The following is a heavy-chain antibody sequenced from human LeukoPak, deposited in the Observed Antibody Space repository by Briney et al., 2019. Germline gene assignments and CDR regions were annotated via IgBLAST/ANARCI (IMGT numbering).Heavy chain of an antibody. D-gene: IGHD2-15*01. CDR1: GGSISSSSSY. CDR2: IYYSGST. Sequence: SETLSLTCTVPGGSISSSSSYWGWIRQPPGKGLEWVASIYYSGSTYYNPSLNSRLTISVDTSKNQFSLKLSSVTAADTAVYYCASYHSGATLHWGQGTLVTVSS. V-gene: IGHV4-39*07. CDR3: ASYHSGATLH. J-gene: IGHJ4*02.